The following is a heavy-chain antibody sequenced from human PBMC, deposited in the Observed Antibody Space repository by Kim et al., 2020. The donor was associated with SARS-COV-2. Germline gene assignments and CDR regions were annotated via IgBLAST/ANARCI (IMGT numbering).Heavy chain of an antibody. Sequence: SETLSLTCTVSGGSISSSSYYWGWIRQPPGKGLEWIGSIYYSGSTYYNPSLKSRVTISVDTSKNQFSLKLSSVTAADTAVYYCARHNWGITMVRGVMNYFDYWGQGTLVTVSS. J-gene: IGHJ4*02. CDR1: GGSISSSSYY. D-gene: IGHD3-10*01. CDR3: ARHNWGITMVRGVMNYFDY. CDR2: IYYSGST. V-gene: IGHV4-39*01.